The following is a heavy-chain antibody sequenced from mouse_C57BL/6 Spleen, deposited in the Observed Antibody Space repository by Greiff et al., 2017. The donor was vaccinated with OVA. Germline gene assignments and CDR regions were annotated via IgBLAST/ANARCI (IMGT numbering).Heavy chain of an antibody. Sequence: EVMLVESEGGLVQPGSSMKLSCTASGFTFSDYYMAWVRQVPEKGLEWVANINYDGSSTYYLDSLKSRFIISRDNAKNILYLQMSSLKSEDTATYYCARDQSYYGTHYFDYWGQGTTLTVSS. CDR2: INYDGSST. D-gene: IGHD1-1*01. CDR1: GFTFSDYY. V-gene: IGHV5-16*01. J-gene: IGHJ2*01. CDR3: ARDQSYYGTHYFDY.